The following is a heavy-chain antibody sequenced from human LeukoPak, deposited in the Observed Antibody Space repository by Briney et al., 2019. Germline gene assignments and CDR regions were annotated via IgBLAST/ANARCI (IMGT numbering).Heavy chain of an antibody. D-gene: IGHD6-13*01. CDR2: ISYDGSNK. V-gene: IGHV3-30-3*01. CDR1: GFTFSSYA. Sequence: GGSLRLSCAASGFTFSSYAMHWVRQAPGKGLEWVAVISYDGSNKYYADSVKGRFTISRDNSKNTLYLQMNSLRAEDTAVYYCAKDRTPAAAVPGDAFDIWGQGTMVTVSS. J-gene: IGHJ3*02. CDR3: AKDRTPAAAVPGDAFDI.